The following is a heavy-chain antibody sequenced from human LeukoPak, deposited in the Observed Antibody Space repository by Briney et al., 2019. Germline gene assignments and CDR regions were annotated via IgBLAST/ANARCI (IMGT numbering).Heavy chain of an antibody. V-gene: IGHV1-46*01. Sequence: GASVKVSCKASGYTFTSYYMHWVRQAPGQGLEWMGIINPSGGSTSYAQKFQGRVTMTRDTSTSTVYMELSSLRSEDTAVYYCARDGSTHYDFWSGYYAFDYWGQGTLVTDSS. J-gene: IGHJ4*02. CDR2: INPSGGST. CDR1: GYTFTSYY. D-gene: IGHD3-3*01. CDR3: ARDGSTHYDFWSGYYAFDY.